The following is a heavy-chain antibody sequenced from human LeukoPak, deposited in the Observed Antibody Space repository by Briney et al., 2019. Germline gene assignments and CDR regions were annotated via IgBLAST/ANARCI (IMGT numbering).Heavy chain of an antibody. CDR2: INHSGST. D-gene: IGHD6-19*01. Sequence: SETLSLTCAVYGGSFSGYYWSWIRQPPGKGLEWIGEINHSGSTNYNPSLKSRVTISVDTSKNQFSLKLSSVTAADTAVYYCAGAVADSFDYWGQGTLVTVSS. V-gene: IGHV4-34*01. CDR3: AGAVADSFDY. J-gene: IGHJ4*02. CDR1: GGSFSGYY.